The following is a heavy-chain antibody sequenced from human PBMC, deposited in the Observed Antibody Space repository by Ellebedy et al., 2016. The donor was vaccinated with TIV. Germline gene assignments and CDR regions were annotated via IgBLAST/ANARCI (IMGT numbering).Heavy chain of an antibody. J-gene: IGHJ5*02. V-gene: IGHV1-8*01. CDR2: MNPNSGNT. CDR3: ARDLQLWFGELSLDP. Sequence: ASVKVSXXASGYTFTSYDINWVRQATGQGLEWMGWMNPNSGNTGYAQKFQGRVTMTRDTSISTAYMELSRLRSDDTAVYYCARDLQLWFGELSLDPWGQGTLVTVSS. CDR1: GYTFTSYD. D-gene: IGHD3-10*01.